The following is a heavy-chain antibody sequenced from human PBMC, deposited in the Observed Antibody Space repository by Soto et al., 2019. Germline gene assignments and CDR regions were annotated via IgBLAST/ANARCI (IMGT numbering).Heavy chain of an antibody. V-gene: IGHV4-4*02. CDR1: GGSISSSNW. J-gene: IGHJ6*02. CDR3: ASIAAREEAYGYYYYYGMDV. CDR2: IYHGGST. Sequence: ASETLSLTCAVSGGSISSSNWWRWVRQPPGKGLEWIGEIYHGGSTNYNPSLKSRVTISVDKSKNQFSLKLSSVTAADTAVYYCASIAAREEAYGYYYYYGMDVWGQGTTVTVSS. D-gene: IGHD6-6*01.